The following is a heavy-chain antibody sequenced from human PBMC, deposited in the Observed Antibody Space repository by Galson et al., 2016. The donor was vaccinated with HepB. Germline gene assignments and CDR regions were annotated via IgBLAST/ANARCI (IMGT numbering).Heavy chain of an antibody. CDR2: INANSGGT. CDR1: GYTFNYYY. J-gene: IGHJ5*01. V-gene: IGHV1-2*06. CDR3: ARAFEYCSGGTCRNWLDS. D-gene: IGHD2-15*01. Sequence: SVKVSCKAVGYTFNYYYIHWVRQAPGEGPEWMGRINANSGGTDYAPEFQGRVTMTRDTSTSTAYMELNSLTSDDTAVFFCARAFEYCSGGTCRNWLDSWGQGTLVTVSS.